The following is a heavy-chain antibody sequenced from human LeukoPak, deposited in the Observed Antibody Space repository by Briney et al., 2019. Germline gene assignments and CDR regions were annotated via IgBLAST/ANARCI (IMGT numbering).Heavy chain of an antibody. CDR1: GFTFSSYA. D-gene: IGHD3-10*01. J-gene: IGHJ4*02. Sequence: GGSLRLSCAASGFTFSSYAMSWVRQAPGKGLEWVSAISGSGGSTYNADSVKGRFTISRDNSKNTLYLQMNSLRAEDTAVYYCAKGNYYGSGSYYIPFDYWGQGTLVTVSS. V-gene: IGHV3-23*01. CDR2: ISGSGGST. CDR3: AKGNYYGSGSYYIPFDY.